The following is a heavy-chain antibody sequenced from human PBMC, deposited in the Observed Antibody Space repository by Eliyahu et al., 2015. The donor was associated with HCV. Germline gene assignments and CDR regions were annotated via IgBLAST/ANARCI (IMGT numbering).Heavy chain of an antibody. CDR1: GDSVSNNRYY. Sequence: LVKTSETLSLTCTVSGDSVSNNRYYWGWIRQPPGKGLEWIGSIYHSGVTSYNPSLNSRVTISIDTSKNQFSLRLNSVTAADTAVYYCARHTPPAGYYFYWYFDLWGRGTLVTVSS. CDR2: IYHSGVT. J-gene: IGHJ2*01. CDR3: ARHTPPAGYYFYWYFDL. D-gene: IGHD3-22*01. V-gene: IGHV4-39*01.